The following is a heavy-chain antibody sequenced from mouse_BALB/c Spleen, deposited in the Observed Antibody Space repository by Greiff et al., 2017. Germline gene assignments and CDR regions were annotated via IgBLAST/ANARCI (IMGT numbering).Heavy chain of an antibody. D-gene: IGHD2-3*01. Sequence: QVQLKESGAELVRPGTSVKISCKASGYTFTSYWLGWVKQRPGHGLEWIGDIYPGGGYTNYNEKFKGKATLTADTSSSTAYMQLSSLTSEDSAVYFCARKGLLRDAMDYWGQGTSVTVSS. CDR3: ARKGLLRDAMDY. J-gene: IGHJ4*01. V-gene: IGHV1-63*02. CDR1: GYTFTSYW. CDR2: IYPGGGYT.